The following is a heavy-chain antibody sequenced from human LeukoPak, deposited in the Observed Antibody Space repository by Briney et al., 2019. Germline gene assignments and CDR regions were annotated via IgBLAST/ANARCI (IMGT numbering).Heavy chain of an antibody. Sequence: ASVKVSCKASGYTFTGYCMHWVRQAPGQGLEWMGRINPNSGGTNYAQKFQGRVTMTRDTSISTAYMELSRLRSDDTAVYYCARALMTTVTTQGYWGQGTLVTVSS. CDR2: INPNSGGT. J-gene: IGHJ4*02. V-gene: IGHV1-2*06. CDR1: GYTFTGYC. CDR3: ARALMTTVTTQGY. D-gene: IGHD4-17*01.